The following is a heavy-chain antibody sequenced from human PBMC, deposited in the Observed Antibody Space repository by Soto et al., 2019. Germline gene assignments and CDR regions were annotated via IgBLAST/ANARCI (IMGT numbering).Heavy chain of an antibody. D-gene: IGHD2-2*01. V-gene: IGHV1-18*01. J-gene: IGHJ6*02. CDR3: ARDPDIVVVPAANYYYYGMDV. CDR1: GEAVTSYV. Sequence: SVKGSFKAAGEAVTSYVISCVRQPPGQVREWMGWISAYNGNTNYAQKLQGRVTMTTDTSTSTAYMELRSLRSDDTAVYYCARDPDIVVVPAANYYYYGMDVWGQGTTVTVSS. CDR2: ISAYNGNT.